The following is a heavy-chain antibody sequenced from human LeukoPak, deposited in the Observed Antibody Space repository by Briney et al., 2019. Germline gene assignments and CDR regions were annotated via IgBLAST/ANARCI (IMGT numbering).Heavy chain of an antibody. Sequence: GASVKVSCKASGYTCTGYYMHWVRQAPGQGLEWMGWINPNSGGTNYAQKFQGRVTMTRDTSISTAYMELSRLRSEDTAVYYCAREESVVVTAISNYWYFDLWGRGTLVTVSS. CDR2: INPNSGGT. CDR3: AREESVVVTAISNYWYFDL. J-gene: IGHJ2*01. V-gene: IGHV1-2*02. D-gene: IGHD2-21*02. CDR1: GYTCTGYY.